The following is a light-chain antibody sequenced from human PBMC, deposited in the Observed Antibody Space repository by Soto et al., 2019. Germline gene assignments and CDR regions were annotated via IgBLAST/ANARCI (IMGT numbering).Light chain of an antibody. CDR2: AAS. J-gene: IGKJ2*01. V-gene: IGKV3-15*01. CDR1: QSVSSN. Sequence: EIVMTQSPATLSVSPGERATLSCRASQSVSSNLDWYQQKPGQAPRLLIYAASTRATGIPARFSGSRSETEFTLTISSLQSEDFAVYFCQQYNNWRTEMYPFGQGTKLEIK. CDR3: QQYNNWRTEMYP.